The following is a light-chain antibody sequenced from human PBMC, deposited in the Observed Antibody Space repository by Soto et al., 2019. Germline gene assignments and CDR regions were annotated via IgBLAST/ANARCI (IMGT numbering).Light chain of an antibody. V-gene: IGLV7-43*01. CDR3: LLYYGGAVV. CDR1: TGAVTSGYY. CDR2: STS. Sequence: QTVVTQEPSLTVSPGGTVTLTCPSSTGAVTSGYYPNWFQQKPGQAPRPLIYSTSNKHSWTPARFSGSLLGGKAALTLSGVQPEDEAEYYCLLYYGGAVVFGGGTKLTVL. J-gene: IGLJ2*01.